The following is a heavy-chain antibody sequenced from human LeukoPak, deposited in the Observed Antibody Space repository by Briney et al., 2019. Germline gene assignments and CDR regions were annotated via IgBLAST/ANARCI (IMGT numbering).Heavy chain of an antibody. CDR1: GFTASSYW. V-gene: IGHV3-7*01. Sequence: GASLRLSCAAPGFTASSYWMSWVCQGPGKRLERVSNIKQDGSEKYYVDSVKARFTISRDNAKSSLYLQMNSLRAEDTAVYYCAREMFIAVADYWGQETLVTVSS. CDR2: IKQDGSEK. CDR3: AREMFIAVADY. J-gene: IGHJ4*02. D-gene: IGHD6-19*01.